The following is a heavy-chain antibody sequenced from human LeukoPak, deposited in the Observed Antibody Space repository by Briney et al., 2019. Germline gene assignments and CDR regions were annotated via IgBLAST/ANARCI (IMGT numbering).Heavy chain of an antibody. CDR1: GGTFSSYA. J-gene: IGHJ5*02. D-gene: IGHD6-13*01. Sequence: GASVKVSCKASGGTFSSYAISWVRQAPGQGLEWMGGIIPIFGTANYAQKFQGRVTITADESTSTAYMELSSLRSEDTAVYYCARDTRQQQNWFDPWGQGTLVTVSS. V-gene: IGHV1-69*13. CDR3: ARDTRQQQNWFDP. CDR2: IIPIFGTA.